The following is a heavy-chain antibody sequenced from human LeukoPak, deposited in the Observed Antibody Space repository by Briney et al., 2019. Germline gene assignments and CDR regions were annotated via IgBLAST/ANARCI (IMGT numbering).Heavy chain of an antibody. Sequence: ASVKVSCKASGYTFTSYGISWVRQAPGQGLEWMGWISAYNGNTNYAQKLQGRVTMTTDTSTSTAYMELRSLRSDDTAVYYCTSPTIYSSGWYYFDYWGQRTLVTVSS. J-gene: IGHJ4*02. CDR3: TSPTIYSSGWYYFDY. V-gene: IGHV1-18*01. CDR2: ISAYNGNT. CDR1: GYTFTSYG. D-gene: IGHD6-19*01.